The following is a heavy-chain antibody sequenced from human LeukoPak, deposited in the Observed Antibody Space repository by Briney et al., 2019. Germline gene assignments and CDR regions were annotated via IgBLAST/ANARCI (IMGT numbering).Heavy chain of an antibody. J-gene: IGHJ1*01. D-gene: IGHD6-13*01. CDR2: INHSGST. V-gene: IGHV4-34*01. CDR3: ASQQLEFRYFQY. CDR1: GGSFSGYY. Sequence: SETLSLTCAVYGGSFSGYYWSWIRQPPGKGLEWIGEINHSGSTTYNPSLKSRVTLSIDTSKNQFSLKLSSVTVADTAVYYRASQQLEFRYFQYWGQGALVTVSS.